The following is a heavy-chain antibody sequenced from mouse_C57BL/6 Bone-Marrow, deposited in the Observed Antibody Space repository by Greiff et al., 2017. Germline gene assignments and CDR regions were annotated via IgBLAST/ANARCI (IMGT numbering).Heavy chain of an antibody. D-gene: IGHD1-1*01. V-gene: IGHV1-50*01. CDR1: GYTFTSYW. Sequence: VQLQQPGAELVKPGASVKLSCKASGYTFTSYWMQWVKQRPGQGLEWIGEIDPSDSYTNYNQKFKGKATLTVDTSSSTVYMQLSSLTSADSAVYYCAREVYYYGFDYWGQGTTLTVSS. CDR2: IDPSDSYT. J-gene: IGHJ2*01. CDR3: AREVYYYGFDY.